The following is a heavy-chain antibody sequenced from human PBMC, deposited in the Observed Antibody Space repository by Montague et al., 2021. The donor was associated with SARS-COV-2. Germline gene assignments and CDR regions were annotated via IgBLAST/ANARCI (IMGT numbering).Heavy chain of an antibody. V-gene: IGHV3-21*01. CDR3: ARALGSAGTTDAFDI. Sequence: SLRLSCAASGFTFSSYSMNWVRQAPGKGLEWVSSISSSSSYIYYADSVKGRFTISRDNAKNSLYLQMNSLRAEDTAVYYCARALGSAGTTDAFDIWGQGTMVTVSS. D-gene: IGHD3-10*01. CDR2: ISSSSSYI. J-gene: IGHJ3*02. CDR1: GFTFSSYS.